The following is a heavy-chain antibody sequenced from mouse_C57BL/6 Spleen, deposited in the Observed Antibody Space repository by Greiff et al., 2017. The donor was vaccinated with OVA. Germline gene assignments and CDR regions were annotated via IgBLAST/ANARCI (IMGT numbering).Heavy chain of an antibody. V-gene: IGHV1-75*01. CDR3: ARGQLSDYAMDY. J-gene: IGHJ4*01. CDR2: IFPGSGST. Sequence: QVQLQQPGAELVMPGASVKLSCKASGYTFTDYYINWVKQRPGQGLEWIGWIFPGSGSTYYNEKFKGKATLTVDKSSSTAYMLLSSLTSEDSAVYFCARGQLSDYAMDYWGQGTSVTVSS. D-gene: IGHD1-1*02. CDR1: GYTFTDYY.